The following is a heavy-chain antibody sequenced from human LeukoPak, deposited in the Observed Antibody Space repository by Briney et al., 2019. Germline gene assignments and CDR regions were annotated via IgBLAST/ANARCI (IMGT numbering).Heavy chain of an antibody. CDR3: ARAGLYNWNYEGTAYFDY. Sequence: GGSLRLSCATSGFNFNSYWIHWVRQAPGKGLVWVSRINSDGSTTNYADSVKGRFTISRDNAKNSLYLQMNSLRAEDTALYYCARAGLYNWNYEGTAYFDYWGQGTLVTVSS. J-gene: IGHJ4*02. CDR1: GFNFNSYW. D-gene: IGHD1-7*01. CDR2: INSDGSTT. V-gene: IGHV3-74*01.